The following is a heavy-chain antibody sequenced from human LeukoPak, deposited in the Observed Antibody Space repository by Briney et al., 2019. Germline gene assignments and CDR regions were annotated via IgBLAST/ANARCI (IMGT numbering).Heavy chain of an antibody. J-gene: IGHJ4*02. V-gene: IGHV3-7*01. CDR1: GFTFSSYW. CDR2: INQDGSAK. Sequence: PGGSLRLSCAASGFTFSSYWMSWVRQAPGKGLEWVANINQDGSAKDYGGSVEGRFTISRDNAKNSLYLQKNSLTAEDTAVYFCASAPNENYFDFWGQGTLVTVSS. CDR3: ASAPNENYFDF.